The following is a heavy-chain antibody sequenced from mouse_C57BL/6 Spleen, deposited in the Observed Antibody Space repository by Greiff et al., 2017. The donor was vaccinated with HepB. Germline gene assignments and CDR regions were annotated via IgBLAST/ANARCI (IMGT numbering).Heavy chain of an antibody. CDR1: GYTFTSYW. J-gene: IGHJ2*01. CDR2: IYPSDSET. CDR3: ARGYYGSS. Sequence: QVQLQQPGAELVRPGSSVKLSCKASGYTFTSYWMDWVKQRPGQGLEWIGNIYPSDSETHYNQKFKGKATLTVDKSSSTAYMELRSLTSEDSAVYYCARGYYGSSWGQGTTLTVSS. D-gene: IGHD1-1*01. V-gene: IGHV1-61*01.